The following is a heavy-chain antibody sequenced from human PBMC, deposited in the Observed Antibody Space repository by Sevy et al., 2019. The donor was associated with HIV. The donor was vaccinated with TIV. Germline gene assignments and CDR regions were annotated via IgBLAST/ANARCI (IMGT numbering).Heavy chain of an antibody. Sequence: ASVKVSCKASGYTFTGYYMHWVRQAPGQGLEWMGRSNPNSGGTNYAQKFQGRVTMTRDTSISTAYMELSRLRSDDTAVYYCARHGYGDAIYYYGMDVWGQWTTVTVSS. D-gene: IGHD4-17*01. V-gene: IGHV1-2*06. CDR3: ARHGYGDAIYYYGMDV. CDR2: SNPNSGGT. CDR1: GYTFTGYY. J-gene: IGHJ6*02.